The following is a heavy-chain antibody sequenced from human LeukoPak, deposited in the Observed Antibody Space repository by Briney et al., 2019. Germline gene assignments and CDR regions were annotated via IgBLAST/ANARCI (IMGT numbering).Heavy chain of an antibody. J-gene: IGHJ5*02. D-gene: IGHD3-3*01. V-gene: IGHV1-69*13. CDR1: GGTFSSYA. Sequence: ASVKVSCKASGGTFSSYAISWVRQAPGQGLEWMGGIIPIFGTANYAQKFQGRDTITADESTSTAYMELSSLRFEDTAVYYSARVGDFWSGYPQRNWFDPWGQGTLVTVSS. CDR3: ARVGDFWSGYPQRNWFDP. CDR2: IIPIFGTA.